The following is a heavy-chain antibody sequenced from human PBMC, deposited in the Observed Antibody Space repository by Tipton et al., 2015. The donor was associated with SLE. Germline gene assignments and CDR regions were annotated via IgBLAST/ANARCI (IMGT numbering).Heavy chain of an antibody. J-gene: IGHJ4*02. CDR1: GGSISTSTYY. Sequence: TLSLTCTVSGGSISTSTYYWGWIRQPPGKGLEWIGAISYSGGTYYNPSLKSRVTISLDMSKNQFSLKLSSAAAADTAMYYCAREKVAPSGLSYFDYWGQGTLVTVSS. D-gene: IGHD2-15*01. V-gene: IGHV4-39*07. CDR2: ISYSGGT. CDR3: AREKVAPSGLSYFDY.